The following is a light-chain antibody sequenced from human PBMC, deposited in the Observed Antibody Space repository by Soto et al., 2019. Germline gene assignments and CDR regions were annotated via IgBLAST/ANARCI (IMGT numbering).Light chain of an antibody. CDR1: QSVSSS. J-gene: IGKJ5*01. V-gene: IGKV3-11*01. CDR3: QQRTNWRIT. Sequence: EIVLTQSPGTLSLSPGERATLSCRASQSVSSSLAWYQQKPGQSPRLLIYDTSNRATGIPARFSGSGSGTDFTLTISSLEPEDFAVYYCQQRTNWRITFGQGTRLEN. CDR2: DTS.